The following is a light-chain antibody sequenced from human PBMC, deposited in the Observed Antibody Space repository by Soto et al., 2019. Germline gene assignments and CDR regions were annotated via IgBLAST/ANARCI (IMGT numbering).Light chain of an antibody. CDR3: QQYGTSPLT. Sequence: EIVLTQSPGTLSLSPLEIAGVSVMASQSVSSSYLAWYQHKPGQAPRLLMSGASNRASGIPDRFSGSGSGTDFTLTISRLEPEDFAVYYCQQYGTSPLTFGGGTKVDIK. CDR2: GAS. J-gene: IGKJ4*01. V-gene: IGKV3-20*01. CDR1: QSVSSSY.